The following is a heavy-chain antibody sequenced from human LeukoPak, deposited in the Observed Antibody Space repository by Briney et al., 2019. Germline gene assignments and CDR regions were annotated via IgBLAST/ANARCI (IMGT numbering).Heavy chain of an antibody. Sequence: SETLSLTCTVSGGSISSYYWSWIRQPPGKGLEWIGYIYYSGSTNYNPSLKSRVTISVDTSKNQFSLKLSSVTAADTAVYYCARWDTAMVDFDYWGQGTLVTVSS. V-gene: IGHV4-59*12. D-gene: IGHD5-18*01. CDR1: GGSISSYY. CDR3: ARWDTAMVDFDY. J-gene: IGHJ4*02. CDR2: IYYSGST.